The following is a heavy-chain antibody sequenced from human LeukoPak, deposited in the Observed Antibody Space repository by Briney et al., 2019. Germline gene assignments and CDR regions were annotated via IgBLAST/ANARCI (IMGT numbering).Heavy chain of an antibody. Sequence: GGSLRLSCAASGFSFSTYAMHWVRQAPGKGLEWVAVIWYDGSNKYYADSVKGRFTISRDNSKNTPHLQMNSLRAEDTAVYYCARGAGIAGTSTWYFQHWGQGTLVTVSS. D-gene: IGHD1-26*01. V-gene: IGHV3-33*01. CDR2: IWYDGSNK. J-gene: IGHJ1*01. CDR1: GFSFSTYA. CDR3: ARGAGIAGTSTWYFQH.